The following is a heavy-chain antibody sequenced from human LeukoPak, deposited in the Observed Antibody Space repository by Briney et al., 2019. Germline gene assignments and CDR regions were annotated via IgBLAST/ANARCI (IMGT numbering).Heavy chain of an antibody. J-gene: IGHJ4*02. Sequence: GGSLRLSCAASGFTFSNFWMHWVRHAPGKGLVWLSLINSDGSDTTYADSVQGRFTISRDNAKNTVYLQMNSLRAEDTAVYYCVRDRSGRYDYDWGQGTLVTVSS. D-gene: IGHD3-10*01. CDR1: GFTFSNFW. CDR3: VRDRSGRYDYD. V-gene: IGHV3-74*03. CDR2: INSDGSDT.